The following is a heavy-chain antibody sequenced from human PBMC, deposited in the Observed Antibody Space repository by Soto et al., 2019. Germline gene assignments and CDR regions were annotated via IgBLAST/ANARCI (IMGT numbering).Heavy chain of an antibody. D-gene: IGHD6-6*01. V-gene: IGHV3-33*01. J-gene: IGHJ4*02. CDR1: GFTFSSYG. CDR2: IWYDGSNK. Sequence: GGSLRLSCAASGFTFSSYGMHWVRQAPGKGLEWVAVIWYDGSNKYYADSVKGRFTISRDNSKNTLYLQMNSLRAEDTAVYYCAREGSSSFAFGDWGQGTLVTVSS. CDR3: AREGSSSFAFGD.